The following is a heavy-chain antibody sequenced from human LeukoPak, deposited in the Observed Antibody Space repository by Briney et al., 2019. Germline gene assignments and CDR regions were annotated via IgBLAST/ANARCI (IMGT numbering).Heavy chain of an antibody. CDR1: GFTFSSYW. D-gene: IGHD3-22*01. CDR3: ARGVGYYDSSGTIDY. CDR2: VWYDGSKK. J-gene: IGHJ4*02. V-gene: IGHV3-33*08. Sequence: GGSLRLSCAASGFTFSSYWMNWARQAPGKGLEWVAVVWYDGSKKYSADSVKGRITISRDDSKNTLYLQMNSLRAEDTAVYYCARGVGYYDSSGTIDYWGQGTLVTVSS.